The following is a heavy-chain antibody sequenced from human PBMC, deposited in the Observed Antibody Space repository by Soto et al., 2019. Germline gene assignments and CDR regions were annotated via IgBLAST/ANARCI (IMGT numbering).Heavy chain of an antibody. J-gene: IGHJ4*02. V-gene: IGHV4-59*01. CDR3: SYGDSPGRIDH. D-gene: IGHD4-17*01. Sequence: PSESLSLTCSVSGVSISSYYLSWFRQAPGKGLEYIGNIHTGYRNNCHTTLGMQFNISADTSKNQFTLKLSSVTAADTATYYCSYGDSPGRIDHWGQGTLVTVSS. CDR1: GVSISSYY. CDR2: IHTGYRN.